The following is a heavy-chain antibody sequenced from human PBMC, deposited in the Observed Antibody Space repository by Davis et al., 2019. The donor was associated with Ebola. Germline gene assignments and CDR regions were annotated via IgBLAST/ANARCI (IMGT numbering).Heavy chain of an antibody. CDR3: ARQGSSSPFGWFDP. D-gene: IGHD6-13*01. CDR2: IYPVDSDT. J-gene: IGHJ5*02. V-gene: IGHV5-51*01. Sequence: GESLKISCKGSGYSFTSYWIGWVRQLPAHVLFCFWLIYPVDSDTRYSPSFQGQVTISADKSINTVYLQWSSLKASDTAVNYCARQGSSSPFGWFDPWGQGTLVTVSS. CDR1: GYSFTSYW.